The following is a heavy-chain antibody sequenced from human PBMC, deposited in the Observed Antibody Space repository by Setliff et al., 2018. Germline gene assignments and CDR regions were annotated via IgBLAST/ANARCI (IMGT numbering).Heavy chain of an antibody. CDR3: ARDVFPYHYEGAFDI. CDR2: INPSSGRT. CDR1: GHTFTSHY. V-gene: IGHV1-46*01. Sequence: ASVKVSCKASGHTFTSHYMHWVRQAPGLGLEWMGTINPSSGRTSYAQKFQGRVTMTRDTSTSTVYMDMSSLRSEDTAVYYCARDVFPYHYEGAFDIWGQGTMVTASS. J-gene: IGHJ3*02. D-gene: IGHD3-22*01.